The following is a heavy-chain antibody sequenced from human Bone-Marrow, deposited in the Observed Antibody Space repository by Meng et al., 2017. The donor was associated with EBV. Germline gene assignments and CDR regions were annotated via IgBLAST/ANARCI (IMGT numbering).Heavy chain of an antibody. J-gene: IGHJ4*02. Sequence: QVQRVSVGAEVKNPGFLVQVLCKGSGYSVNNVCIRWVRQAPGQGLEWMGDITPVFGVANYAESFQGRVTISADTSTRTTYMDLISLRSDDTAVYYCVRDLWLRIGECVWGQGTLVTVSS. CDR3: VRDLWLRIGECV. D-gene: IGHD5-12*01. CDR1: GYSVNNVC. CDR2: ITPVFGVA. V-gene: IGHV1-69*17.